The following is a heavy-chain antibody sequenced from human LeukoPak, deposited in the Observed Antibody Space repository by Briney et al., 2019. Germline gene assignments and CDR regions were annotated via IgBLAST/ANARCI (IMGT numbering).Heavy chain of an antibody. CDR2: INPNSGGT. CDR1: GYTFTGYY. D-gene: IGHD3-3*01. V-gene: IGHV1-2*02. J-gene: IGHJ4*02. Sequence: ASVNVSCKASGYTFTGYYMHWVRQAPGQGLEWMGWINPNSGGTNYAQKFQGRVTMTRDTSISTAYMELSRLRSDDTAVYYCARGNHYDFWSGYYGPDYWGQGTLVTVSS. CDR3: ARGNHYDFWSGYYGPDY.